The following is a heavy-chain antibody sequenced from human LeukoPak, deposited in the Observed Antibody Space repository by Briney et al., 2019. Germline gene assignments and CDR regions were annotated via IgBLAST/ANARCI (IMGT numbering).Heavy chain of an antibody. J-gene: IGHJ6*03. V-gene: IGHV3-7*01. D-gene: IGHD4-17*01. CDR1: GFTFSSYW. CDR2: IKQDGSEK. CDR3: ARDNYGDYYYYYMDV. Sequence: PGRSLRLSCAASGFTFSSYWMSWVRQAPGKGLEWVANIKQDGSEKYYVDSVKGRFTISRDNAKNSLYLQMNSLRAEDTAVYYCARDNYGDYYYYYMDVWGKGTTVTVSS.